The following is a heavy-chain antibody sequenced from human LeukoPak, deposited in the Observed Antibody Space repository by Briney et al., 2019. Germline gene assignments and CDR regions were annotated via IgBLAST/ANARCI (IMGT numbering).Heavy chain of an antibody. CDR3: AKASGSSGYYPFDP. Sequence: GRSLRLSCAASGFTFDDYAMHWVRLAPGKGLEWVSGISWNSGNIGYADSVKGRFTISRDNAKNSLYLQMNGLRAEDTALYYCAKASGSSGYYPFDPWGQGTLVTVSS. CDR2: ISWNSGNI. V-gene: IGHV3-9*01. D-gene: IGHD3-22*01. CDR1: GFTFDDYA. J-gene: IGHJ5*02.